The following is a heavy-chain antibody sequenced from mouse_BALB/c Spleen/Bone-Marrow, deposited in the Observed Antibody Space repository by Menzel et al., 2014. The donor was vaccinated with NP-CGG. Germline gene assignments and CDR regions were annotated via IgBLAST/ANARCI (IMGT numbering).Heavy chain of an antibody. V-gene: IGHV2-9*02. J-gene: IGHJ4*01. CDR1: GFSLISNG. D-gene: IGHD1-1*01. Sequence: VMLVESGPGLVAPSQSLSITCTVSGFSLISNGVHWVRQPPGKGLEWLGVIWAGGSTNYNSALMSRLSISKDNSKGQVFLKMNSLQTDDTAMYYCARSSSPYYYAMDYWGQGTSVTVSS. CDR3: ARSSSPYYYAMDY. CDR2: IWAGGST.